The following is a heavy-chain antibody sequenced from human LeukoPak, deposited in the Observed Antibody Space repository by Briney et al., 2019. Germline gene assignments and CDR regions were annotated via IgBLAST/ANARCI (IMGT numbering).Heavy chain of an antibody. D-gene: IGHD3-9*01. J-gene: IGHJ4*02. CDR3: AKESSERYFDWLLSHFDY. CDR1: GFTFSSYA. Sequence: PGGSLRLSCAASGFTFSSYAMNWVRQAPGKGLEWVSAINSNGGSTYYADSVKGRFTISRDNSKNTLYLQMNSLRAEDTAVYYCAKESSERYFDWLLSHFDYWGQGTLVTVSS. V-gene: IGHV3-23*01. CDR2: INSNGGST.